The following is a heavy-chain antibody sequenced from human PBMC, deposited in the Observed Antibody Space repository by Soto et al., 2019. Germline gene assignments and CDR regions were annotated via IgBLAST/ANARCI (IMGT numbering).Heavy chain of an antibody. CDR1: GGTFSSYT. CDR2: IIPILGIA. V-gene: IGHV1-69*02. D-gene: IGHD2-15*01. J-gene: IGHJ4*02. Sequence: QVQLVQSGAEVKKPGSSVKVSCKASGGTFSSYTISWVRQAPGQGLEWMGRIIPILGIANYAQKFQGRLTITADKSTSTAYMELSSLRSEDTAVYYCAGYCCGGSCFDYWGQGTLVTVSS. CDR3: AGYCCGGSCFDY.